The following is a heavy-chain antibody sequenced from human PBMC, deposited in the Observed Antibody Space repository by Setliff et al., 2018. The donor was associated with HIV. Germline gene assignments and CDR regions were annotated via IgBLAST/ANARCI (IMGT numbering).Heavy chain of an antibody. Sequence: PGGSLRLSCAASGFTFIDYALNWVRQAPGKGLEWVSSIRSSGSYIYYAASLKGRFTITRDNARNSLYLEMSTLRAEDTALYYCARSRSTRDAFDTWGRGTMVTVSS. CDR1: GFTFIDYA. CDR2: IRSSGSYI. D-gene: IGHD2-2*01. CDR3: ARSRSTRDAFDT. J-gene: IGHJ3*02. V-gene: IGHV3-21*01.